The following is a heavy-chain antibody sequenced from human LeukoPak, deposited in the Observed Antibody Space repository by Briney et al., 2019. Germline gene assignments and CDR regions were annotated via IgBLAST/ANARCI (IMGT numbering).Heavy chain of an antibody. CDR1: GFTFSSYA. CDR3: TKARYSNAWDYSDY. Sequence: GGSLRLSCVASGFTFSSYAMNWVRQAPGKGLEWVSGISRSGSASYYADSVKGRFTISRDNSRNTLYLQMNNLSADDTAVYYCTKARYSNAWDYSDYWGQGTLVTVSS. D-gene: IGHD6-19*01. J-gene: IGHJ4*02. CDR2: ISRSGSAS. V-gene: IGHV3-23*01.